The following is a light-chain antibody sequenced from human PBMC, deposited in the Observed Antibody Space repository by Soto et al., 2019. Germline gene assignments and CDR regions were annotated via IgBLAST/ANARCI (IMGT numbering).Light chain of an antibody. Sequence: EIVLTQSPATLSLSPGERATLSCRASQSVSSYLAWYQQKPGQAPRLLIYDASNMATVIPARFSGSGSGTDFNHTTSSLDPDDFAVYYCQQRSNWIPFGQGTRLEI. CDR3: QQRSNWIP. J-gene: IGKJ5*01. CDR1: QSVSSY. V-gene: IGKV3-11*01. CDR2: DAS.